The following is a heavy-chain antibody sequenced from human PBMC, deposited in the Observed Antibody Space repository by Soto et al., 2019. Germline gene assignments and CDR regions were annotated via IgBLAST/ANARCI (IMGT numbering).Heavy chain of an antibody. J-gene: IGHJ5*02. D-gene: IGHD3-16*01. V-gene: IGHV1-69*06. CDR2: IIPIFGTA. CDR1: GGTFSSYA. Sequence: SVKVSCKASGGTFSSYAISWVRQAPGQGLEWMGGIIPIFGTANYAQKFQGRVTITADKSTSTAYMELSSLRSEDTAVYYCARVIWAEDRQVRENWFDPWGQGTLVTVSS. CDR3: ARVIWAEDRQVRENWFDP.